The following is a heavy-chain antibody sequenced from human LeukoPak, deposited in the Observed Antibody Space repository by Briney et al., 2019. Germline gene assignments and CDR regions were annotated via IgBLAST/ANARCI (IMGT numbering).Heavy chain of an antibody. D-gene: IGHD5-18*01. CDR2: ISSSGSTI. CDR3: AREQLDYYYYGMDV. Sequence: PGGSLRLSCAASGFTFSSYSMNWVRQAPGKGLEWVSYISSSGSTIYYADSVKGRFTISRDNAKNSLYLQMNSLRAEDTAVYYCAREQLDYYYYGMDVWGQGTTVTVSS. V-gene: IGHV3-48*04. J-gene: IGHJ6*02. CDR1: GFTFSSYS.